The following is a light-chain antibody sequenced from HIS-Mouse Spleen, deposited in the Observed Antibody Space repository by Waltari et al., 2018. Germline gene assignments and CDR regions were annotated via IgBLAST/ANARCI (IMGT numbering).Light chain of an antibody. Sequence: QSALTQPASVSGSPGQSITISCTGTSSDVGGYNYVSWYQQHPGKAPTLMIYDFSNRPSGVSNRFSGSKAGNTASLTISGLQAEDEADYYCSSYTSSSTRVFGGGTKLTVL. J-gene: IGLJ3*02. V-gene: IGLV2-14*03. CDR3: SSYTSSSTRV. CDR2: DFS. CDR1: SSDVGGYNY.